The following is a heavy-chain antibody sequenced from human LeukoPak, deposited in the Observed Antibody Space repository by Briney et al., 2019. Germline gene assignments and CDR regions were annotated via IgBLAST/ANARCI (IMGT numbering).Heavy chain of an antibody. V-gene: IGHV3-30*18. CDR3: PKGSAAARPYYFDY. J-gene: IGHJ4*02. D-gene: IGHD6-13*01. Sequence: GGSLRLSCAASGFTFSSYGMHWVRQAPGKGPEWVAVISYDGSNKYYADSVKGRFTISRDNSRNTLYLQMNSLRAEDTAVYYCPKGSAAARPYYFDYWGQGILVTVSS. CDR2: ISYDGSNK. CDR1: GFTFSSYG.